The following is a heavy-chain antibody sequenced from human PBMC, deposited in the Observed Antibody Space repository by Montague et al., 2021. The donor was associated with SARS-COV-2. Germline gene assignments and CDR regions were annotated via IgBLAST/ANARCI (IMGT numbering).Heavy chain of an antibody. Sequence: SETLSLTCSVSGGSISGYCWSWIRQSPGKGLEWVGYIYYTGGTNYNPSLESRVTILLDTSKNQFSLRLSSVTPADTAVYYCARDWAVLTRDGYNYGWFDPWGPGTLVTVSS. J-gene: IGHJ5*02. V-gene: IGHV4-59*01. CDR3: ARDWAVLTRDGYNYGWFDP. CDR1: GGSISGYC. CDR2: IYYTGGT. D-gene: IGHD5-24*01.